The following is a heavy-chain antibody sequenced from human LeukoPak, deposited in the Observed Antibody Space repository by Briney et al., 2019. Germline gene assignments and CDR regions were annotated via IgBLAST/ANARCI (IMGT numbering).Heavy chain of an antibody. J-gene: IGHJ4*02. D-gene: IGHD5-12*01. CDR1: AGSISSYY. V-gene: IGHV4-59*08. CDR3: ARHRVLGYSGYDLGTN. Sequence: SQTLSLTCTVSAGSISSYYWSWIRQPPGKGLEWLGYIYYSGSTNYKPSLKSRVTISEDTSKNQFSLRLSSVTAADTAVYYCARHRVLGYSGYDLGTNWGQGTLVTVSS. CDR2: IYYSGST.